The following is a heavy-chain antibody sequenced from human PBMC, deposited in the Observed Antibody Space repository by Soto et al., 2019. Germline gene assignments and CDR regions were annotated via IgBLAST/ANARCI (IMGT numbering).Heavy chain of an antibody. CDR3: ARSTPITIFGVVPFDY. V-gene: IGHV1-46*03. CDR1: GYTFTSYY. J-gene: IGHJ4*02. Sequence: ASVTVSCQASGYTFTSYYMHWVRQAPGQGLEWMGIINPSGGSTSYAQKFQGRVTMTRDTSTSTVYMELSSLRSEDTAVYYCARSTPITIFGVVPFDYWGQGTLVTVSS. CDR2: INPSGGST. D-gene: IGHD3-3*01.